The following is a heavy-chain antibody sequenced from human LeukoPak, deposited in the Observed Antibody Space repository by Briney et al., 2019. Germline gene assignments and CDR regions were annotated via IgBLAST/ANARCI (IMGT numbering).Heavy chain of an antibody. Sequence: SETLSLTCTVSGGSISSGGYYWSWIRQHPGKGLEWIGYIYYSGSTKYNPSLKSRVTISVDTSKNQFSLKLSSVTAADTAVYYCARVDNGNYYYYGMDVWGQGTTVTVFS. J-gene: IGHJ6*02. V-gene: IGHV4-61*08. CDR1: GGSISSGGYY. CDR3: ARVDNGNYYYYGMDV. CDR2: IYYSGST. D-gene: IGHD1-1*01.